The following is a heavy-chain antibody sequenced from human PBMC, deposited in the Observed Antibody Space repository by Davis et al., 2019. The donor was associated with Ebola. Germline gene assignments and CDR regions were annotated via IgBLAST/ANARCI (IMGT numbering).Heavy chain of an antibody. CDR3: AKDKVGYSYGYSDYYGMDV. Sequence: GESLKISCAASGFTFSSYAMSWVRQAPGKGLEWVSAISGSGGSTYYADSVKGRFTISRDNSKNTLYLQMNSLRAEDTAVYYCAKDKVGYSYGYSDYYGMDVWGQGTTVTVSS. CDR2: ISGSGGST. J-gene: IGHJ6*02. CDR1: GFTFSSYA. D-gene: IGHD5-18*01. V-gene: IGHV3-23*01.